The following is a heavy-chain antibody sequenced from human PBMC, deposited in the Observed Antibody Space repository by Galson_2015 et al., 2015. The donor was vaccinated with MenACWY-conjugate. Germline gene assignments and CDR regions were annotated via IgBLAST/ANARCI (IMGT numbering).Heavy chain of an antibody. CDR2: ISATSATI. V-gene: IGHV3-21*01. J-gene: IGHJ5*02. CDR3: ARTAGSVPP. D-gene: IGHD6-13*01. CDR1: GFTFSSFS. Sequence: LRLSCAASGFTFSSFSMNWVRQASGKGLEWVSSISATSATIYYADSVKGRFTISRDNAKNSLYLQMNSLRAEDTAVYYCARTAGSVPPWGLGTLVTVSS.